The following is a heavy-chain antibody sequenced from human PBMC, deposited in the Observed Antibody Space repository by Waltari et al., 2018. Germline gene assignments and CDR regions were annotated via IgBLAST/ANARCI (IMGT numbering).Heavy chain of an antibody. CDR3: ARDAIFGVVIIGSGWFDP. J-gene: IGHJ5*02. D-gene: IGHD3-3*01. V-gene: IGHV1-69*08. CDR2: IIPIFGTA. CDR1: GGTFSSYA. Sequence: QVQLVQSGAEVKKPGSSVKVSCKASGGTFSSYATSWVRQAPGQGLDGMGRIIPIFGTANYAQKFQGRVTITADKSTSTAYMELSSLRSEDTAVYYCARDAIFGVVIIGSGWFDPWGQGTLVTVSS.